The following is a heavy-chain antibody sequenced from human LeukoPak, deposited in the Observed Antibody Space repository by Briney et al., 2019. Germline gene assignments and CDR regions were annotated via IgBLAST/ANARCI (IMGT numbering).Heavy chain of an antibody. CDR2: IIPIFGTA. Sequence: SVKVSCKASGGTFSSYAISWVRQAPGQGLEWMGGIIPIFGTANYAQKFQGRVTITTDEFTSTAYMELSSLRSEDTAVYYCARCERTYYYDSSGQWGQGTLVTVSS. D-gene: IGHD3-22*01. CDR1: GGTFSSYA. CDR3: ARCERTYYYDSSGQ. V-gene: IGHV1-69*05. J-gene: IGHJ4*02.